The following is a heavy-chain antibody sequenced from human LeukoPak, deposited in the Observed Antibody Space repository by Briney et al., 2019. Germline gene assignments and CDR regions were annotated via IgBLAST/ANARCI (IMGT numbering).Heavy chain of an antibody. V-gene: IGHV3-21*04. Sequence: PGGSLRLSCAATGFTLRGHSMNWVRQAPGKGLDWVSSISPTSAYIYYQDSVKGRFTISRDNSKNTLYLQMNSLRAEDTAVYYCAKSDAPHFDYWGQGTLVTVSS. J-gene: IGHJ4*02. CDR2: ISPTSAYI. CDR3: AKSDAPHFDY. CDR1: GFTLRGHS.